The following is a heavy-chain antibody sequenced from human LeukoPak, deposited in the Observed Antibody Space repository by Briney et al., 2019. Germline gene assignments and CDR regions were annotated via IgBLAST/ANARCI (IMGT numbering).Heavy chain of an antibody. Sequence: ASVKVSCKASGYTFTGYYMHWVRQAPGQGLEWMGWINPNSGGTNYAQKFQGRVTVTRDTSISTAYMELSRLRSDDTAVYYCARDPGYSKPLLRVIYYYMDVWGKGTTVTVSS. CDR1: GYTFTGYY. CDR3: ARDPGYSKPLLRVIYYYMDV. J-gene: IGHJ6*03. CDR2: INPNSGGT. D-gene: IGHD4-11*01. V-gene: IGHV1-2*02.